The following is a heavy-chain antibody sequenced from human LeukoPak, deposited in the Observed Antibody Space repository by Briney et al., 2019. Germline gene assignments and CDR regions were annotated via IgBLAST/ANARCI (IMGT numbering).Heavy chain of an antibody. D-gene: IGHD3-22*01. CDR3: AKVLYYYDSSGYYSGAFDI. V-gene: IGHV3-20*04. CDR1: GFTFDDYG. J-gene: IGHJ3*02. Sequence: GGSLRLSCAASGFTFDDYGMSWVRQAPGKGLEWVAGINWNGGSTGYGDSVKGRFTISRDNSKNTLYLQMNSLRAEDTAVYYCAKVLYYYDSSGYYSGAFDIWGQGTMVTVSS. CDR2: INWNGGST.